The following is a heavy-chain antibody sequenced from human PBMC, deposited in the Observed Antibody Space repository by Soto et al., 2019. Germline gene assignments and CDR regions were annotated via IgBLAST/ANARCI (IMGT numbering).Heavy chain of an antibody. V-gene: IGHV3-23*01. J-gene: IGHJ4*02. CDR1: GFTFSSYA. CDR3: AKDPSSIPARPGY. CDR2: ISGSGGST. Sequence: EVQLLESGGGLVQPGGSLRLSCAACGFTFSSYAMSWVRQAPGKGLEWVSAISGSGGSTYYADSVKGRFTISRDNSKNTLYLQMNSLRAEDTAVYYCAKDPSSIPARPGYWGQGTLVTVSS. D-gene: IGHD6-6*01.